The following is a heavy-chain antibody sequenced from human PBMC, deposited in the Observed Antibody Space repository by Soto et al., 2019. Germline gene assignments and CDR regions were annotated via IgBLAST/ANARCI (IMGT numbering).Heavy chain of an antibody. Sequence: PGGSLRLSCAASGFTFSDYFMSWIRQAPGKGLEWVSYIGSSGSSIYYADSVKGRFTISRDNAKNSLYLQMNSLRVEDTAVYYCAREWNYYYGMDVWGQGTTVTVSS. J-gene: IGHJ6*02. V-gene: IGHV3-11*01. CDR1: GFTFSDYF. D-gene: IGHD5-12*01. CDR3: AREWNYYYGMDV. CDR2: IGSSGSSI.